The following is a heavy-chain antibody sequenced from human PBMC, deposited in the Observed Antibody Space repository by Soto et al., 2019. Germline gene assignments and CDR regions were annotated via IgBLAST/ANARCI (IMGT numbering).Heavy chain of an antibody. D-gene: IGHD1-20*01. J-gene: IGHJ4*02. CDR3: AQGINWNNRYSFAY. CDR2: ISNDGSYK. CDR1: GFIFSSYG. Sequence: QVQLVESGGGVVQPGRSLRLSCAASGFIFSSYGMHWVRQAPGKGLEWVAIISNDGSYKNYADSVEGRLSISRDNSKNTLYLQMNSLRVEDTAVYYCAQGINWNNRYSFAYWGQGTLVTVSS. V-gene: IGHV3-30*18.